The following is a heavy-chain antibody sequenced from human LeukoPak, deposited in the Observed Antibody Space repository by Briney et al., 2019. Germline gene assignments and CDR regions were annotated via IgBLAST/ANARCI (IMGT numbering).Heavy chain of an antibody. CDR2: IYYSGTT. Sequence: SETLSLTCTVSGGSISSSSYYWGWIRQPPGKGLEWIGSIYYSGTTYYNPSLKSRATISVDTSKNQCFLKLSSVTAADTAVYYCARREGYSSSWYGYYFDYWGQGTLVTVSS. V-gene: IGHV4-39*01. CDR1: GGSISSSSYY. CDR3: ARREGYSSSWYGYYFDY. J-gene: IGHJ4*02. D-gene: IGHD6-13*01.